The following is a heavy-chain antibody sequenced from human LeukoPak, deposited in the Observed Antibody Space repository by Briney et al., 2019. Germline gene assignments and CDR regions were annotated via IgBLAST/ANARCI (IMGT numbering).Heavy chain of an antibody. CDR3: VGPTCLRGGYCSTNP. D-gene: IGHD2-2*01. V-gene: IGHV3-11*03. CDR1: GFTFSDYY. CDR2: ISSSGDNT. J-gene: IGHJ5*02. Sequence: GGSLRLSCEASGFTFSDYYMSWIRQAPGKGLEWVSYISSSGDNTIHADSVKGRFTISRDNAKNSLYLQMDSLRDEDTAVYYCVGPTCLRGGYCSTNPWGQRTLVTVSS.